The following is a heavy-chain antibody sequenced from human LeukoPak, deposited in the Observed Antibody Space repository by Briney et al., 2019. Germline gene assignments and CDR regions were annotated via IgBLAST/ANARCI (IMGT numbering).Heavy chain of an antibody. J-gene: IGHJ6*02. Sequence: NPSETLSLTCTVSGGSISSSSYYWGWIRQPPGKGLEWIGSIYYSGSTYYNPSLKSRVTISVDTSKDQFSLKLSSVTAADTAVYYCAGGAMYSSGWYAFGYYYGMDVWGQGTTVTVSS. V-gene: IGHV4-39*07. CDR1: GGSISSSSYY. CDR3: AGGAMYSSGWYAFGYYYGMDV. CDR2: IYYSGST. D-gene: IGHD6-19*01.